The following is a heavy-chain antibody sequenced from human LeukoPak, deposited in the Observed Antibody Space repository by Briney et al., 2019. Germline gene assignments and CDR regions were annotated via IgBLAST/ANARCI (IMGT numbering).Heavy chain of an antibody. CDR1: GFTFDDYA. V-gene: IGHV3-23*01. D-gene: IGHD1-26*01. CDR3: AKYSGSYYGYYYYYMDV. CDR2: ISGSGGST. J-gene: IGHJ6*03. Sequence: GRSLRLSCAASGFTFDDYAMHWVRQAPGKGLEWVSAISGSGGSTYYADSVKGRFTISRDNSKNTLYLQMNSLRAEDTAVYYCAKYSGSYYGYYYYYMDVWGKGTTVTVSS.